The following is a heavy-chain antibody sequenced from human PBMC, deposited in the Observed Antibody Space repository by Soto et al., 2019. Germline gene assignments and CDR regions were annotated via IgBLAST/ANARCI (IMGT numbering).Heavy chain of an antibody. CDR1: GGSISSSNW. CDR2: IYHSGST. J-gene: IGHJ6*02. D-gene: IGHD6-13*01. Sequence: KTSETLSLTCAVSGGSISSSNWWSWVRQPPGKGLEWIGEIYHSGSTNYNPSLKSRVTISVDKSKNQFSLKLSSVTAADTAVYYCARGFSSSWYRDYYYGMDVWGQGTTVTVS. V-gene: IGHV4-4*02. CDR3: ARGFSSSWYRDYYYGMDV.